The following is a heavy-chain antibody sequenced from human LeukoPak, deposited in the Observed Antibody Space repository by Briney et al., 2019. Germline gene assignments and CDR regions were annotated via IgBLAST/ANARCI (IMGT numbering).Heavy chain of an antibody. J-gene: IGHJ3*02. D-gene: IGHD6-13*01. CDR3: AREDNKAAAGGAFDI. Sequence: SETLSLTCTVSGGSISSYYWSWVRQPPGKGLEWIGYIYYSGSTNYNPSLKSRVTISVDTSKNQFSLKLSSVTAADTAVYYCAREDNKAAAGGAFDIWGQGTMVTVSS. V-gene: IGHV4-59*01. CDR1: GGSISSYY. CDR2: IYYSGST.